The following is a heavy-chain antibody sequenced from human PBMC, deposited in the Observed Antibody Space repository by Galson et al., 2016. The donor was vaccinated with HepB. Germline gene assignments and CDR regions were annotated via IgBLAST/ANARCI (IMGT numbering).Heavy chain of an antibody. CDR3: TREDNWAFFDF. J-gene: IGHJ4*02. CDR1: GGSISSGSYY. D-gene: IGHD2-15*01. V-gene: IGHV4-61*02. CDR2: IYTSGFT. Sequence: TLSLTCTVSGGSISSGSYYWSWIRQPAGKGLEWIGRIYTSGFTNYNPSLKSRVTISVYTSKNQFSLKLNSVTAADTAVYYCTREDNWAFFDFWGQGTPVTVSS.